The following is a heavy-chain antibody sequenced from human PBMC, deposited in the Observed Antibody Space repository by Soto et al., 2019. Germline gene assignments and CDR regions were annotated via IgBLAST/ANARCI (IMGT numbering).Heavy chain of an antibody. D-gene: IGHD1-26*01. CDR2: INADNGNI. J-gene: IGHJ5*02. CDR3: ARASGSSYWFDP. V-gene: IGHV1-3*01. Sequence: ASVKVSCKASGYTLSNYAMHWVRQAPGQRLEWMGWINADNGNINYSQKLQGRVTMTTDTSTSTAYMELRSLRSDDTAVYYCARASGSSYWFDPWGQGTLVTVSS. CDR1: GYTLSNYA.